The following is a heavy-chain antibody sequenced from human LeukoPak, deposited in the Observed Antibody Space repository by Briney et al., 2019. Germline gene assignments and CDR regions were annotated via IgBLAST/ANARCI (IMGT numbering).Heavy chain of an antibody. D-gene: IGHD2-2*01. CDR1: GFTFSGYA. CDR3: AREGLGYCSSTSCYFFDY. Sequence: GGSLRLSCAASGFTFSGYAMSWVRQAPGKGLEWVSAISGSGGSTYYADSVKGRFTISRDNSKNTLYLQMNSLRAEDTAVYYCAREGLGYCSSTSCYFFDYWGQGTLVTVSS. J-gene: IGHJ4*02. CDR2: ISGSGGST. V-gene: IGHV3-23*01.